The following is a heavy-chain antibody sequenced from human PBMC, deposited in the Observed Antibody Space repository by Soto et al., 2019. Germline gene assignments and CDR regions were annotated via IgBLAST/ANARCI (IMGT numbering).Heavy chain of an antibody. D-gene: IGHD3-16*02. J-gene: IGHJ4*02. CDR2: IHYSGSA. Sequence: SETLSLTCTVSGGSVSSGSYYWSWIRQPPGKGLEWIGYIHYSGSANYSPSLKSRVTISIDTSKNQFSLNLSSVTAADTAVYYCARLEYYDYVWGSYRAPYYFDYWGKGTSVTVSS. CDR3: ARLEYYDYVWGSYRAPYYFDY. CDR1: GGSVSSGSYY. V-gene: IGHV4-61*01.